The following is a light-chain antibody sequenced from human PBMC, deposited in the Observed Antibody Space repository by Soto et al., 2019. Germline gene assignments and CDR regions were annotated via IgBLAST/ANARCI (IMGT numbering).Light chain of an antibody. CDR1: SSDVGRYNY. V-gene: IGLV2-14*01. CDR2: VVS. CDR3: SSYTSSNTFV. J-gene: IGLJ1*01. Sequence: QSALAQPASVSGSPGQSIAISCTGTSSDVGRYNYVSWFQQHPGKAPKLMIYVVSNRPSGVSDRFSGSKSGNTASLTISGLQAEDEADYYCSSYTSSNTFVFGTGTKLTVL.